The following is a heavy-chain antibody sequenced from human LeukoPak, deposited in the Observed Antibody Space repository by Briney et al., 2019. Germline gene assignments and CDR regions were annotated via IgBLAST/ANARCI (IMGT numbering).Heavy chain of an antibody. CDR2: IYTGGTT. V-gene: IGHV3-66*01. CDR3: ARKPLNWFFDL. J-gene: IGHJ2*01. CDR1: GLTVSNNY. Sequence: GGSLRLSCAASGLTVSNNYMSWVRQAPGKGLEWASLIYTGGTTHYADSVKGRFTIPRDNSKNTVYLQMNSLTAEDTALYYCARKPLNWFFDLWGRGTLVTVSS.